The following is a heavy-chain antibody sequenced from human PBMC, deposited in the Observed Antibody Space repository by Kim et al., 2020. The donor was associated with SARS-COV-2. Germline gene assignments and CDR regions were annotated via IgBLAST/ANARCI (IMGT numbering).Heavy chain of an antibody. CDR3: AVYYYDSSGSDQH. J-gene: IGHJ1*01. V-gene: IGHV4-34*01. CDR2: INHSGST. D-gene: IGHD3-22*01. Sequence: SETLSLTCAVYGGSFSGYYWSWIRQPPGKGLEWIGEINHSGSTNYNPSLKSRVTISVDTSKNQFSLKLSSVTAADTAVYYCAVYYYDSSGSDQHWGQGTLVTVSS. CDR1: GGSFSGYY.